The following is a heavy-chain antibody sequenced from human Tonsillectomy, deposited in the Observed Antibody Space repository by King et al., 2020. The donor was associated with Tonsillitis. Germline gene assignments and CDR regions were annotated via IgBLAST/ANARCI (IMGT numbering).Heavy chain of an antibody. CDR2: ISYDGSNK. V-gene: IGHV3-30*18. CDR3: AKDISSRWYFSLSYSYGMYI. J-gene: IGHJ6*02. CDR1: GFTFSSYG. Sequence: VQLVESGGGVVQPGRSLRLSCAASGFTFSSYGMHWVRQAPGKGLEWVAVISYDGSNKYYADSVKGRFTISRDNSKNTLYLQMNSLRAEDTAVYYCAKDISSRWYFSLSYSYGMYIWGQGTTFTVSS. D-gene: IGHD6-13*01.